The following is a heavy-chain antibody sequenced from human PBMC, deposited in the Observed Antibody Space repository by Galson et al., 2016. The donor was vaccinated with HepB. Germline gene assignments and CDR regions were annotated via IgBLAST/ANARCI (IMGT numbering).Heavy chain of an antibody. J-gene: IGHJ4*02. CDR2: ISYDGSRR. D-gene: IGHD3-9*01. Sequence: SLRLSCAASGFTFSYHALHWVRQAPGKGLEWVSVISYDGSRRYYADSVNGRFTIYRDNSKNTLFLQMNSLTREDTAVYFCARDPDYNNSTGTFDYWGQGSLVTVSS. CDR3: ARDPDYNNSTGTFDY. CDR1: GFTFSYHA. V-gene: IGHV3-30*04.